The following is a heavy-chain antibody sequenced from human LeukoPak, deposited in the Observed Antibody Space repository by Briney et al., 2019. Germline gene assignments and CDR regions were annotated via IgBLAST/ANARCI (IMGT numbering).Heavy chain of an antibody. J-gene: IGHJ6*02. V-gene: IGHV3-23*01. CDR3: AKDQLTTEYYYGMDV. D-gene: IGHD3-3*01. CDR2: ISGSGGST. CDR1: GFTFSSYA. Sequence: GASLRLSCAASGFTFSSYAMSWVRQAPGKGLEWVSAISGSGGSTYYAASVKGRFTISRDNSKNTLYLQMNSLRAEDTAVYYCAKDQLTTEYYYGMDVWGQGTTVTVSS.